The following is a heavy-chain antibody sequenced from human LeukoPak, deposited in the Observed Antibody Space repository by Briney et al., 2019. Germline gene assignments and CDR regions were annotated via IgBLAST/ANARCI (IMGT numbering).Heavy chain of an antibody. CDR1: GGSISSYY. J-gene: IGHJ5*02. V-gene: IGHV4-4*07. CDR3: ARDGNISGIDP. CDR2: IYSRGST. Sequence: PSETLSLTCTVSGGSISSYYWSWIPQPAGKGLEWIGRIYSRGSTDYNPPLKSRVTMSLDTSNNQFSLKLSSVAAADTAVYYCARDGNISGIDPWGQGTLVIVSS. D-gene: IGHD2/OR15-2a*01.